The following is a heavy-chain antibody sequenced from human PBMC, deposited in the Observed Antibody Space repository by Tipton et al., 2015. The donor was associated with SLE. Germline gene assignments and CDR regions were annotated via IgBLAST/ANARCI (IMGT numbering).Heavy chain of an antibody. CDR3: AQAHLWGSYRYASDI. J-gene: IGHJ3*02. V-gene: IGHV4-59*12. CDR2: IYYIGST. Sequence: LRLSCTVSGGSISSYYWSWIRQPPGKGLEWIGRIYYIGSTSYNPSLKSRVTISVDTSKNQFSLKLSSVTAADTAVYYCAQAHLWGSYRYASDIWGQGTMVTVSS. D-gene: IGHD3-16*02. CDR1: GGSISSYY.